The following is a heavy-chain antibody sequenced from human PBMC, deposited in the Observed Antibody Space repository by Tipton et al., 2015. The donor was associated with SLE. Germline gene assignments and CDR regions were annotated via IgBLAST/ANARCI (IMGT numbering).Heavy chain of an antibody. CDR3: ARGGPDSSGDDY. Sequence: TLSLTCTVSGGSISSHYWRWIRQPPGKGLEWIGYIYYSGSTNYNPSLKRRVTISVDTSKNQFSLKLSSVTAADTAVYYCARGGPDSSGDDYWGQGTLVTVSS. D-gene: IGHD3-22*01. CDR2: IYYSGST. CDR1: GGSISSHY. V-gene: IGHV4-59*11. J-gene: IGHJ4*02.